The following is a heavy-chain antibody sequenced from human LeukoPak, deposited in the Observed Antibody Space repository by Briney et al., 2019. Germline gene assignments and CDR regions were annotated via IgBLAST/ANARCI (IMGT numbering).Heavy chain of an antibody. J-gene: IGHJ4*02. Sequence: GGSLRLSRAASGFTFSSYEMNWVRQAPGKGLEWASYISGSGTTINYADSVQGRFTISRDNAKNSLYLQMNSLRAEDTAVYYCARDYYGSGRTFDYWGQGTLVTVSS. CDR3: ARDYYGSGRTFDY. CDR2: ISGSGTTI. V-gene: IGHV3-48*03. CDR1: GFTFSSYE. D-gene: IGHD3-10*01.